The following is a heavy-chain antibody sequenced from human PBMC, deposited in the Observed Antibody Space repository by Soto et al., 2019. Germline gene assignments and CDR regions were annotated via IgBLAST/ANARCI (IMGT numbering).Heavy chain of an antibody. D-gene: IGHD2-15*01. CDR2: ISGSGGST. J-gene: IGHJ4*02. Sequence: EAQLLESGGSLVQPGGSLRLSCAAAGFTFSSYAMSWVRQAPGKGLEWVSAISGSGGSTYYADSVKGRFTISRDNSKNTLNLQMTSLRAEDTAVYYCAKDSLVFPAPGCSSGSCYLGACHYWGQGTLVTVSS. V-gene: IGHV3-23*01. CDR1: GFTFSSYA. CDR3: AKDSLVFPAPGCSSGSCYLGACHY.